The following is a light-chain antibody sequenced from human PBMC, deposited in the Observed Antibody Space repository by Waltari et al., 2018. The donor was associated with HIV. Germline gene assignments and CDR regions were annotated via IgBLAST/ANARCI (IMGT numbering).Light chain of an antibody. CDR1: RIGTKR. CDR2: YDS. CDR3: EVWDETRNHVV. J-gene: IGLJ2*01. Sequence: YVLTQPPSVSVAPGKPATITCGGDRIGTKRAHWYQQKSGQAPQLIIYYDSDRPSGIPERFSGSNSGSTATLTISRVEAGDEADYYCEVWDETRNHVVFGGGTKLFAL. V-gene: IGLV3-21*04.